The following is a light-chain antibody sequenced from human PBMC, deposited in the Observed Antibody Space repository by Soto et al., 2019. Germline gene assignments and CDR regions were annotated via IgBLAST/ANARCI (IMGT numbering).Light chain of an antibody. J-gene: IGKJ4*01. CDR2: SAS. CDR3: QQFNNWPPLT. CDR1: QFVSTT. Sequence: EVVMTQSPATLSVSPGERATLSCRASQFVSTTLAWYQQKPGQAPRLLIYSASTRATGIPARFSGSGSGTEFTLTISSLQSEDSAVYYCQQFNNWPPLTFGGGTKVEIK. V-gene: IGKV3-15*01.